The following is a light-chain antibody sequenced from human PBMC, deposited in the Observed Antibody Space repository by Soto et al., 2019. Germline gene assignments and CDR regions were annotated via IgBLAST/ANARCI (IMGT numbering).Light chain of an antibody. CDR1: SSDVGGYNY. J-gene: IGLJ1*01. V-gene: IGLV2-14*01. CDR3: SSYTSSSTRV. Sequence: QSVLTQPASVSGSPGQSITISCTGTSSDVGGYNYVSWYQQHPGKAPKLMIYEVSNRLSGISNRFSGSKSGNTASLTISGFQAEDEADYYCSSYTSSSTRVFGTGTKVTVL. CDR2: EVS.